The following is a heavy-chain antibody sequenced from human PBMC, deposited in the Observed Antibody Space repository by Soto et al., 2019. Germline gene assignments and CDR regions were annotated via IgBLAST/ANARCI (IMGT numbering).Heavy chain of an antibody. J-gene: IGHJ6*02. CDR3: ASDYAVADTYYYGMDV. Sequence: GPPVKVSCKASGGTFSNYAISWVRQAPGQGLGWMGGIIPLSGTANYAQKFQGRVTITADDSTSTAYMELSSLRSEDTAVYYCASDYAVADTYYYGMDVWGQGTTVTVSS. V-gene: IGHV1-69*13. CDR1: GGTFSNYA. CDR2: IIPLSGTA. D-gene: IGHD6-19*01.